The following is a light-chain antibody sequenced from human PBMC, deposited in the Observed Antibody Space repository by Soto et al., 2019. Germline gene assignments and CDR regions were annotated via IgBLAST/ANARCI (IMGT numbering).Light chain of an antibody. CDR3: QQYNSYSL. CDR1: QSISSW. J-gene: IGKJ1*01. Sequence: DIQMTQSPSTLSASVGDRVTITCRASQSISSWLAWYQQKPGKAPKLLIYDASSLESGVPSRFSGSGSGTEFPLTISSLQPDYFATYYCQQYNSYSLFGQGTKVEIK. CDR2: DAS. V-gene: IGKV1-5*01.